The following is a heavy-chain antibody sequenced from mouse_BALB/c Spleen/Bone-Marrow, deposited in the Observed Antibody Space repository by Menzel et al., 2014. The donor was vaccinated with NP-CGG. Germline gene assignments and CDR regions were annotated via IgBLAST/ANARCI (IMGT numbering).Heavy chain of an antibody. CDR2: INPSTGYT. J-gene: IGHJ1*01. Sequence: QVQLQQSGAELAKPGASVKVSCKASGYNFTSYWMHWVKQRPGQGLEWIGYINPSTGYTEYNQKFKDKATLTADKSSSTAYMQLSSLTSEDSAVYYCAREYYGSSGYFDVWGAGTTVTVSS. V-gene: IGHV1-7*01. CDR3: AREYYGSSGYFDV. D-gene: IGHD1-1*01. CDR1: GYNFTSYW.